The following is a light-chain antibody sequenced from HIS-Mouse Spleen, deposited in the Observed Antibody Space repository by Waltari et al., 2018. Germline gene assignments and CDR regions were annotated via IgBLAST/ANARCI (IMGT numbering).Light chain of an antibody. CDR1: NIGSKS. CDR3: QVWDSSSDSWV. CDR2: DDS. J-gene: IGLJ3*02. Sequence: SYVLTQPPSVSVAPGKTARITCGGNNIGSKSVHWYQQKPGQAPVLVVYDDSDRPSGFPERFSGSNSGNTATLTISRVEAGDEADYYCQVWDSSSDSWVFGGGTKLTVL. V-gene: IGLV3-21*03.